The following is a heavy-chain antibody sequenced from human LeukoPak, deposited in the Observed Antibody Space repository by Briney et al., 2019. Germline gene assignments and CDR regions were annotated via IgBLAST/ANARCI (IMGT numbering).Heavy chain of an antibody. CDR3: VRDVGGSGWFDS. CDR2: IYTSGST. V-gene: IGHV4-4*07. Sequence: PSETLFLTCTVSGASISSYYWTWIRQPAGKGLEWIGRIYTSGSTNYNPSLKSRVTMSVDTSTKQFSLRLSSVTAADTAVYYCVRDVGGSGWFDSWGQGTLVTVSS. CDR1: GASISSYY. J-gene: IGHJ5*01. D-gene: IGHD1-26*01.